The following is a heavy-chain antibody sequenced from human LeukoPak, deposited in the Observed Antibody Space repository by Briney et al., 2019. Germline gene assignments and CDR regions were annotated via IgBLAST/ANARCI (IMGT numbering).Heavy chain of an antibody. CDR3: ARDEGSELLLN. D-gene: IGHD2-15*01. V-gene: IGHV1-2*04. J-gene: IGHJ4*02. CDR1: GYTFTDYY. CDR2: INANNGVT. Sequence: GASVTVSFKASGYTFTDYYIHWVRQAPGQGREGMGWINANNGVTNYAQKFRGWVTVTRDTSINTAYMELSRLGADDTAVYYCARDEGSELLLNWGQGALVTVSS.